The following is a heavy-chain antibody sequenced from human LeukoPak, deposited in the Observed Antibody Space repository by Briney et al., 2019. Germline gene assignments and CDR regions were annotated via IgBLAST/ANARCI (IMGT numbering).Heavy chain of an antibody. J-gene: IGHJ4*02. Sequence: GASVKVSCKASGYTFTSYGISWVRQAPGQGLEWMGWISAYNGNTNYAQKLQGRVTMTTDTSTSTAYMELRSLRSDDTAVYYCAREDGYCGSTSCSAFDYWGQGTLVTVSS. D-gene: IGHD2-2*01. V-gene: IGHV1-18*01. CDR3: AREDGYCGSTSCSAFDY. CDR1: GYTFTSYG. CDR2: ISAYNGNT.